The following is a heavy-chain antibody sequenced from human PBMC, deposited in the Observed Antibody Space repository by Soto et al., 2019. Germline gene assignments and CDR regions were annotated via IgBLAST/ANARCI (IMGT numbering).Heavy chain of an antibody. V-gene: IGHV3-23*01. CDR3: AKRAFYGSGIPNYYGIDV. CDR1: GFTFSNYA. CDR2: ISGTGGGT. J-gene: IGHJ6*02. Sequence: EVHLLESGGGLVQPGGSLRLSCAASGFTFSNYAMTWVRQAPGKGLEWVSVISGTGGGTNNAASAKARFTTSRDNSKNTLYLQMNSLRAEDTAVYYCAKRAFYGSGIPNYYGIDVWGQGTAVTVSS. D-gene: IGHD3-10*01.